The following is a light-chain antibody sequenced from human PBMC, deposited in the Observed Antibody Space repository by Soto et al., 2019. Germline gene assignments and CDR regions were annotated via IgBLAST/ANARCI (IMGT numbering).Light chain of an antibody. V-gene: IGKV1-5*03. CDR2: KAS. CDR3: QYYDSYSWT. J-gene: IGKJ1*01. Sequence: DIQMTQSPSTLSASVGDRVTITCRASQSISDWLAWYQQKPGKAPKFLIYKASNLESGVPSRFSGSGSGTECTLTISSVQPDDFATYYCQYYDSYSWTFGQGTQVEIK. CDR1: QSISDW.